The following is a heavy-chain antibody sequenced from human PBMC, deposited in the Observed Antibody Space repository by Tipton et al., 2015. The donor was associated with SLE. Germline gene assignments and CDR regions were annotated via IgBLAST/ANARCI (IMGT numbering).Heavy chain of an antibody. CDR3: ARTLSNFFDP. Sequence: TLSLTCTVSGASVTSNYWTWIRQHPGKGLEWIGHISNSGSTYYTPSLKSRVTISVDTSKSHFSLKLSSVTAADTAVYYCARTLSNFFDPWGQGTLVTVPS. CDR2: ISNSGST. J-gene: IGHJ5*02. CDR1: GASVTSNY. D-gene: IGHD3-16*01. V-gene: IGHV4-31*03.